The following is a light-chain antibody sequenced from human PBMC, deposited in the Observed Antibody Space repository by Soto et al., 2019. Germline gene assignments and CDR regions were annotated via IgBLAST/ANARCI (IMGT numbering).Light chain of an antibody. J-gene: IGLJ3*02. Sequence: QSVLTQPPSVSEAPRQRVTISCSGSSSNIGNNAVDWYQHLPGKAPKLLIYYDDLLPSGVSDRFSGSKSGTSASLAISGLQSEDEADYYCAAWDDSLNVWVFGGGTQLTVL. CDR3: AAWDDSLNVWV. V-gene: IGLV1-36*01. CDR1: SSNIGNNA. CDR2: YDD.